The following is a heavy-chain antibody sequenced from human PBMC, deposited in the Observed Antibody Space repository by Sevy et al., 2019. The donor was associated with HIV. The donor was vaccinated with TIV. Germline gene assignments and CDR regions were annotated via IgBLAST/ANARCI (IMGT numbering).Heavy chain of an antibody. CDR1: GFTFSSYA. J-gene: IGHJ4*02. CDR2: ISYDEIHK. Sequence: GGSLRLSCEASGFTFSSYAMHWVRQAPGKGLEWVAVISYDEIHKDYADSVKGRFTISRDISKNTLYLQMNGLRAEDTVVYYCARDLPHLLPWELSRGSDYWGQGTLVTVSS. D-gene: IGHD1-26*01. V-gene: IGHV3-30*04. CDR3: ARDLPHLLPWELSRGSDY.